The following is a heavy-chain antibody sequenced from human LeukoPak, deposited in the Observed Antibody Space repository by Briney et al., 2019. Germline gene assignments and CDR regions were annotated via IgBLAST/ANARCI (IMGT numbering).Heavy chain of an antibody. V-gene: IGHV3-48*03. CDR1: GFTFSSYE. CDR3: ARSPGAFDI. CDR2: ISSSGSTI. Sequence: PGGSLRLSCAASGFTFSSYEMNWVRQAPGKGLEWVSYISSSGSTIYYADSVKGRFTISRDNAKNTLYLQMNSLRAEDTAVYYCARSPGAFDIWGQGTMVTVSS. J-gene: IGHJ3*02.